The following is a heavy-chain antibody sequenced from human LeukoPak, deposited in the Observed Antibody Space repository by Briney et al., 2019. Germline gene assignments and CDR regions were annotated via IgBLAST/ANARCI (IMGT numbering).Heavy chain of an antibody. V-gene: IGHV3-33*08. CDR2: IWYDGSNK. CDR3: ARDSLDIVATLPDY. Sequence: GGSLRLSCAASGFTFSSYGMRWVRQAPGKGLEWVAVIWYDGSNKYYADSVKGRFTISRDNSKNTLYLQMNSLRAEDTAVYYCARDSLDIVATLPDYWGQGTLVTVSS. D-gene: IGHD5-12*01. J-gene: IGHJ4*02. CDR1: GFTFSSYG.